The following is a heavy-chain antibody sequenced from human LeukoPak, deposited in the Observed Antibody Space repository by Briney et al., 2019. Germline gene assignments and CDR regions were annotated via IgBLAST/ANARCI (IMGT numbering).Heavy chain of an antibody. CDR1: VYTFTGYY. Sequence: GASVKVSCKASVYTFTGYYMHWVRQAPGQGLEWMGWINPNSGGTNYAQKFQGRVTMTRDTSISTAYMELSRLRSDDTAVYYCATTDYVWGSYRLTNFDYWGQGTLVTVSS. V-gene: IGHV1-2*02. CDR2: INPNSGGT. J-gene: IGHJ4*02. D-gene: IGHD3-16*02. CDR3: ATTDYVWGSYRLTNFDY.